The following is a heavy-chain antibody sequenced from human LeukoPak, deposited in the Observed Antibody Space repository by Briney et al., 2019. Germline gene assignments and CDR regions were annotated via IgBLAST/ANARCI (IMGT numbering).Heavy chain of an antibody. CDR2: IYSGGST. Sequence: GGSLRLSCAASGFTDSSNYMSWVRQAPGKGLEWVSVIYSGGSTYYADSVKGRFTISRDNSKNTLYLQMNSLRAEDTAVYYCARETGRGYSFDYWGQGTLVTVSS. D-gene: IGHD2-8*02. CDR1: GFTDSSNY. V-gene: IGHV3-53*01. CDR3: ARETGRGYSFDY. J-gene: IGHJ4*02.